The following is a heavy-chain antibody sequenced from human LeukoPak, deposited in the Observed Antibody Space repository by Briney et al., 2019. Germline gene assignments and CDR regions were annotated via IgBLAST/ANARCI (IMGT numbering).Heavy chain of an antibody. J-gene: IGHJ4*02. V-gene: IGHV4-59*08. Sequence: KPSETLSLTCTVTDGSLSGFFWSWIRQPPGKGLEWIGYVYNSGSTDYNPSLKSRVTISQDTSNNQFSLKVKFVTAADTAVYYCARASPNWNPPDYWGQGTLVTVSS. D-gene: IGHD1-1*01. CDR1: DGSLSGFF. CDR3: ARASPNWNPPDY. CDR2: VYNSGST.